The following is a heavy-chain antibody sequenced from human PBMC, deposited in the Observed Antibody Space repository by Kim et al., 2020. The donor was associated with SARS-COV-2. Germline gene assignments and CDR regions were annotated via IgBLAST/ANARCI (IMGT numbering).Heavy chain of an antibody. V-gene: IGHV3-74*01. Sequence: INYADSVKGRFTIARDNAKSTVYLQRNSLRGEDTAVYYCARGSFKDGMDVWGQGTTVTVSS. J-gene: IGHJ6*02. CDR2: I. CDR3: ARGSFKDGMDV.